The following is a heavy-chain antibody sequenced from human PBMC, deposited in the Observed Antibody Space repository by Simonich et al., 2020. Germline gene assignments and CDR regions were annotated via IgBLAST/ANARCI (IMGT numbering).Heavy chain of an antibody. V-gene: IGHV3-74*01. CDR2: INSEGRST. J-gene: IGHJ3*02. CDR3: ARDYSNYDAFDI. D-gene: IGHD4-4*01. Sequence: EVQLVESGGGLVQPGGSLRLSCAASGFTFSSYWMHWVRQAPGKGLGWVSRINSEGRSTSYADSVKGRFTISRDNAKNTLYLQMNSLRAEDTAVYYCARDYSNYDAFDIWGQGTMVTVSS. CDR1: GFTFSSYW.